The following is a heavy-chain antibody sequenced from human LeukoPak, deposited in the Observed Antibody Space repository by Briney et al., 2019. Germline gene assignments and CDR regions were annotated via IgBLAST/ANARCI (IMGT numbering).Heavy chain of an antibody. CDR3: ARLTVTTGYYYYYMDV. D-gene: IGHD4-17*01. V-gene: IGHV4-4*02. CDR2: IYHSGTT. J-gene: IGHJ6*03. Sequence: PSETLSLTCAVSGGSISSSNWWSWVRQPPGKGLEWIGEIYHSGTTNYNPSLKSRVTISVDKSENQFSLKLTSVTAADTAVYYCARLTVTTGYYYYYMDVWGKGTTVTVSS. CDR1: GGSISSSNW.